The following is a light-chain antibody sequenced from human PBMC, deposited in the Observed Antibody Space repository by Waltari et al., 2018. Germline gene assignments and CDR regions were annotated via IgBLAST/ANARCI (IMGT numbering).Light chain of an antibody. J-gene: IGKJ3*01. CDR2: GAS. CDR3: QQYNNWPPLFT. V-gene: IGKV3-15*01. CDR1: QSVSNN. Sequence: EIVMTQSPATLSVSPGERATLSCRASQSVSNNLAWYQQKPGQAPRLLIYGASNGATGIPARFSGSGSGTEFTLTISSLQSEDSAVYYCQQYNNWPPLFTFGPGTKVDIK.